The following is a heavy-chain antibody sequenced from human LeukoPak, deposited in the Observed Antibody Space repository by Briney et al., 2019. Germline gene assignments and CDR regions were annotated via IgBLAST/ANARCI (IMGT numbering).Heavy chain of an antibody. CDR3: ARDRGYCTNGACYREPVFDY. V-gene: IGHV3-7*01. CDR1: GFTFSSYW. Sequence: GGSLRLSCAASGFTFSSYWMSWVRQAPGKGLEWVANIKQDGSEKYYVDSVKGRFTISRDNAKNSLYLQMNSLRAEDTAVYYCARDRGYCTNGACYREPVFDYWGQGTLVTVSS. D-gene: IGHD2-8*01. J-gene: IGHJ4*02. CDR2: IKQDGSEK.